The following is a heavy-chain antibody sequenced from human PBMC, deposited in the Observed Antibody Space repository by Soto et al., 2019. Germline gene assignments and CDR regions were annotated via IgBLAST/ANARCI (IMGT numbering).Heavy chain of an antibody. Sequence: PSETLSLTCTVSGGSISSSSYYWGWIRQPPGKGLEWIGSIYYSGSTYYNPSLKSRVTISVDTSKNQFSLKLSPVTAADTAVYYCARRPAGSSSSLDWFDPWGQGTLVTVSS. D-gene: IGHD6-6*01. CDR2: IYYSGST. CDR1: GGSISSSSYY. J-gene: IGHJ5*02. V-gene: IGHV4-39*01. CDR3: ARRPAGSSSSLDWFDP.